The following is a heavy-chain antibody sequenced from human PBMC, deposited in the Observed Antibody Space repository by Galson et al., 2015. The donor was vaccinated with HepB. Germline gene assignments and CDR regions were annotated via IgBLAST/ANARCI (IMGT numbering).Heavy chain of an antibody. Sequence: SVKVSCKAYGYTLTSYAMHWVRKAPGQRLEWMGWINAGNGNTKYSQKFQGRVTITRDTSASTAYMELSSLRSEDTAVYYCAAAYSRTPVQYFQHWGQGTLVTVSS. D-gene: IGHD2-15*01. CDR2: INAGNGNT. CDR1: GYTLTSYA. J-gene: IGHJ1*01. CDR3: AAAYSRTPVQYFQH. V-gene: IGHV1-3*01.